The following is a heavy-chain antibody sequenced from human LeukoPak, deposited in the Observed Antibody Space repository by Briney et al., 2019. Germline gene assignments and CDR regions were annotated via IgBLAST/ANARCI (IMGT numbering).Heavy chain of an antibody. D-gene: IGHD3-3*01. V-gene: IGHV3-21*01. CDR1: GFTFSSYS. CDR3: ARDEGAFWSGYYYDY. Sequence: GGSLRLSCAASGFTFSSYSMNWVRQAPGKGLEWVSSISRTGSYIYYADLVKGRFTISRDNAKNSLYLQMNSLRAEDTAVYYCARDEGAFWSGYYYDYWGQGTLVTVSS. J-gene: IGHJ4*02. CDR2: ISRTGSYI.